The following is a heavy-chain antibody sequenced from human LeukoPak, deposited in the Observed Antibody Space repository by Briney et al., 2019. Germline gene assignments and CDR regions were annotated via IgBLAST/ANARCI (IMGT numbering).Heavy chain of an antibody. Sequence: PGGSLRLSCAASGFTFSNYAMNWVRQAPGKGLEWVSGISGSGGSTYYADSVKGRFTISRDNAKNSLYLQMNSLRAEDTAVYYCARGGGGYNWNYDYAFDIWGQGTMVTVSS. V-gene: IGHV3-23*01. D-gene: IGHD1-7*01. CDR2: ISGSGGST. CDR1: GFTFSNYA. J-gene: IGHJ3*02. CDR3: ARGGGGYNWNYDYAFDI.